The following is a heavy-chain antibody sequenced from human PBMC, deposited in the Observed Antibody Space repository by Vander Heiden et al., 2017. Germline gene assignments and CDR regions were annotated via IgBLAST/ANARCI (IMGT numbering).Heavy chain of an antibody. CDR3: ARALTTYGD. V-gene: IGHV3-48*01. CDR1: VCTFSSYS. D-gene: IGHD4-17*01. Sequence: EVQLVESGGGLVQPGGSLRLSCAASVCTFSSYSMNWGRQAPGKGLEWVSYISSSSSTIYYADSVKGRFTISRDNAKNSLYLQMNNLRAEDTAVYYCARALTTYGDWGQGTLVTVSS. CDR2: ISSSSSTI. J-gene: IGHJ4*02.